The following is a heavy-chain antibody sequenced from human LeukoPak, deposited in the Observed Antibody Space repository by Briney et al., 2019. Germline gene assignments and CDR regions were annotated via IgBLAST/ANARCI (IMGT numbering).Heavy chain of an antibody. CDR2: INSDGFST. V-gene: IGHV3-74*01. J-gene: IGHJ6*03. CDR1: GFTFSSYW. Sequence: GGSLRLSCAASGFTFSSYWMHWVRQAPGEGLVWVSRINSDGFSTSYADSVKGRFTISRDNAKNTLYLQMNSLRAEDTAVYYCARIHRGNVVYMDVWGKGTTVTVSS. D-gene: IGHD2-15*01. CDR3: ARIHRGNVVYMDV.